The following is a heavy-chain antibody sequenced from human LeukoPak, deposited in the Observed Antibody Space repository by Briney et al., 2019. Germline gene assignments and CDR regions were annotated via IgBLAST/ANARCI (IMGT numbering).Heavy chain of an antibody. J-gene: IGHJ3*02. CDR2: IYYSGST. Sequence: PSETLSLTCTVPGGSISSYYWSWIRQPPGKGLEWIGYIYYSGSTNYNPSLKSRVTISVDTSKNQFSLKLSSVTAADTAVYYCAREGYGSARDAFDIWGQGTMVTVSS. CDR1: GGSISSYY. V-gene: IGHV4-59*01. CDR3: AREGYGSARDAFDI. D-gene: IGHD4-17*01.